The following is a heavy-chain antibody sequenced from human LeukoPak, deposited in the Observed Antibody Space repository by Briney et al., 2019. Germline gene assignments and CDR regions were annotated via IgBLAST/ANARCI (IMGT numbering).Heavy chain of an antibody. CDR1: GGSISSYY. V-gene: IGHV4-59*08. CDR2: ISYSGST. CDR3: ARQSSGYDLGPFAY. J-gene: IGHJ4*02. Sequence: SETLSLTCTVSGGSISSYYWSWIRQPPGKGVEWIGYISYSGSTNYNPSLRSRVTISLDTSKNHFSLKLSSVTAADTAVYYCARQSSGYDLGPFAYWGQGTLVTVSS. D-gene: IGHD5-12*01.